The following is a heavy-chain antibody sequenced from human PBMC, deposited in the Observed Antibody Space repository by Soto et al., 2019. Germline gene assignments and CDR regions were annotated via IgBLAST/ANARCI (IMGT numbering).Heavy chain of an antibody. Sequence: PSETLSLTCTVSDGSIRNYYWNWIRQPPGKGLDWIGYVYDSATTNYNPSLESRVTISVDTSKNQFSLKLTSVTAADTAVYYCARRPGYGNAFDIWGQGTMVTVSS. V-gene: IGHV4-59*08. J-gene: IGHJ3*02. CDR3: ARRPGYGNAFDI. D-gene: IGHD5-18*01. CDR2: VYDSATT. CDR1: DGSIRNYY.